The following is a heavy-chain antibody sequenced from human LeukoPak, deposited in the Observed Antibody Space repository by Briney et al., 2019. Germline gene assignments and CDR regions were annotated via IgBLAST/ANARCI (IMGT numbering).Heavy chain of an antibody. Sequence: PGGSLRLSCAASGFTFSSYAMSWVRHAPGKGLEWVSAISGSGGSTYYAGSVKVRFTISRDNSKNTLYLQMNSLRAEDTAVYYSAKPEIVVVITFGGFDYWGQGTLVTVSS. D-gene: IGHD3-22*01. CDR3: AKPEIVVVITFGGFDY. CDR2: ISGSGGST. CDR1: GFTFSSYA. J-gene: IGHJ4*02. V-gene: IGHV3-23*01.